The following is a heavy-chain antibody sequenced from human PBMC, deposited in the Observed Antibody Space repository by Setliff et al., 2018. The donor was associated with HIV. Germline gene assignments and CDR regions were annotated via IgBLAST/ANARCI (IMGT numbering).Heavy chain of an antibody. V-gene: IGHV3-66*02. Sequence: PGGSLRLSCVASGISVSGNYMSWVRQAPGKGLEWVSVIYSGVTTHYADSVKGRFTISRDISKNTLYLQMNSLRSEDTAVYYCAKSYRTYDSINYYNRLFDYWGQGTLVTVSS. D-gene: IGHD3-22*01. CDR3: AKSYRTYDSINYYNRLFDY. CDR2: IYSGVTT. CDR1: GISVSGNY. J-gene: IGHJ4*02.